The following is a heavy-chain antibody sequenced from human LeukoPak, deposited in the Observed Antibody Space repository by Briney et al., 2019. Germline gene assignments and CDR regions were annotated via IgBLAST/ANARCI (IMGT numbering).Heavy chain of an antibody. Sequence: SVKVSCKASGGTFSSYAISWLRQAPGQGLEWMGGIIPIFGTANYAQKFQGRVTITADESTSTAYMELSSLRSEDTAVYYCARDNVGSYYYDSSGYYVGRYFQHWGQGTLVTVSS. D-gene: IGHD3-22*01. CDR1: GGTFSSYA. V-gene: IGHV1-69*13. CDR3: ARDNVGSYYYDSSGYYVGRYFQH. J-gene: IGHJ1*01. CDR2: IIPIFGTA.